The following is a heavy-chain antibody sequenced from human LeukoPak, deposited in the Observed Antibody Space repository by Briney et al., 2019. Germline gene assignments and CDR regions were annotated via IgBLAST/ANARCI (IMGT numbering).Heavy chain of an antibody. D-gene: IGHD2-8*01. J-gene: IGHJ4*02. CDR3: AGGLNRMRDY. CDR2: INHSGST. CDR1: GGSFSGYY. Sequence: SETLSLTCAVYGGSFSGYYRSWIRQPPGKGLEWIGEINHSGSTNYNPSLKSRVTISVDTSKNQFSLKLSSVTAADTAVYYCAGGLNRMRDYWGQGTLVTVSS. V-gene: IGHV4-34*01.